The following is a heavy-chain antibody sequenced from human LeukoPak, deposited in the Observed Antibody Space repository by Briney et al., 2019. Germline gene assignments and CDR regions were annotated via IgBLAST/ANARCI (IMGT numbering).Heavy chain of an antibody. D-gene: IGHD3-16*02. CDR3: ARHDYVWGSYRFPRG. J-gene: IGHJ4*02. V-gene: IGHV3-48*03. CDR1: GFTFSSYE. Sequence: PGGSLRLSCAASGFTFSSYEMNWVRQAPGKGLEWVSYISSSGSTIYYADPVKGRFTISRDNAKNSLYLQMNSLRAEDTAVYYCARHDYVWGSYRFPRGWGQGTLVTVSS. CDR2: ISSSGSTI.